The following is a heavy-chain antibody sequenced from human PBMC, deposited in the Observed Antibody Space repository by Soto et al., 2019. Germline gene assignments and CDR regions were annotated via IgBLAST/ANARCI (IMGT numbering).Heavy chain of an antibody. CDR1: GYTFTGYY. CDR2: INPNSGGT. V-gene: IGHV1-2*02. J-gene: IGHJ4*02. CDR3: ARDPSYYDSTPGNFEY. Sequence: ASVKVSCKASGYTFTGYYMHWVRQAPGQGLEWMGWINPNSGGTNYAQKFQGRVTMTRDTSISTAYMELSRLRSDDTAVYYCARDPSYYDSTPGNFEYWGQGTLLTVSS. D-gene: IGHD3-22*01.